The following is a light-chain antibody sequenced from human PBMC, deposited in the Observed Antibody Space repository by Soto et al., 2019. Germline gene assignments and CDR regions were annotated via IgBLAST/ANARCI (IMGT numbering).Light chain of an antibody. Sequence: QSVLTQPPSASGTPGQRVTISCSGGSSNIGSNTVNWYQQFPGTAPKLLIYTNDQRPSGVPDRFSGSKSGTSASLAISGLQSEDEADYYCAAWDDSLNGWVFGGGTKVTVL. CDR2: TND. J-gene: IGLJ3*02. V-gene: IGLV1-44*01. CDR1: SSNIGSNT. CDR3: AAWDDSLNGWV.